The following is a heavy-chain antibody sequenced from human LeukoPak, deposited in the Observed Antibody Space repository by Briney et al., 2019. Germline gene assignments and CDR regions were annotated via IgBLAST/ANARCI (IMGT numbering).Heavy chain of an antibody. D-gene: IGHD3-16*01. CDR3: SREQHGGRYFDY. CDR1: GSTFSSYW. J-gene: IGHJ4*02. CDR2: IYSDGTTT. V-gene: IGHV3-74*01. Sequence: GGSLRLSCAVSGSTFSSYWIHWVRQAPGKRLEWVSRIYSDGTTTSYADSVKGRFTISRDNAKNTLYLQMNSLRAEDTAVYYCSREQHGGRYFDYWGQGTLVTVSS.